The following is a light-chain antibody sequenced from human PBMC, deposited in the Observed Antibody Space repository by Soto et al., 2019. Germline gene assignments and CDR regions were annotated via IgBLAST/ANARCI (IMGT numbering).Light chain of an antibody. V-gene: IGLV1-47*01. CDR1: SSNIGSNY. CDR3: AAWDDSLSGVV. CDR2: RNS. J-gene: IGLJ2*01. Sequence: QSVLTQPASVSGSPGQSITISCSGSSSNIGSNYVYWYQQLPGTVPQLLIYRNSERPSGVPDRFSGSKSGTSASLAISGLRSEDEADYYCAAWDDSLSGVVFGGGTKLTVL.